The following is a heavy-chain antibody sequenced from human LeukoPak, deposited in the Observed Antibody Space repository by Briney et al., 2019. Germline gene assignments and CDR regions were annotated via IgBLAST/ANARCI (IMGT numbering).Heavy chain of an antibody. Sequence: PGGSLRLSCAASGFTFSGYWMHWVRQAPGKGLEWIASISYSVTTYYNPSLKSRVTISVDTSKNQFSLKLSSVTAADTAVYYCARGDSSGTDFDYWGQGTLVTVSS. CDR3: ARGDSSGTDFDY. CDR1: GFTFSGYW. J-gene: IGHJ4*02. V-gene: IGHV4-38-2*01. D-gene: IGHD3-22*01. CDR2: ISYSVTT.